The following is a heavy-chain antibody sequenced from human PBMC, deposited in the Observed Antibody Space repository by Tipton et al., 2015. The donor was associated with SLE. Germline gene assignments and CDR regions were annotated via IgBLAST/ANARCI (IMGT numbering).Heavy chain of an antibody. CDR2: IYFGGST. V-gene: IGHV3-53*05. J-gene: IGHJ3*02. Sequence: LSLTCTVSGGSISSHYWSWIRQPPGKGLEWVAVIYFGGSTYYADSVKGRFTISRDNSKNTLYLQMNSLRAEDTAVYYCARDLGDGYHDAFDIWGQGTMVTVSS. CDR3: ARDLGDGYHDAFDI. CDR1: GGSISSHY. D-gene: IGHD5-24*01.